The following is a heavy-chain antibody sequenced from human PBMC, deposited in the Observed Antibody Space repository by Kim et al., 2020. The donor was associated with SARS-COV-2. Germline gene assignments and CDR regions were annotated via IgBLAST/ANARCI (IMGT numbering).Heavy chain of an antibody. D-gene: IGHD3-22*01. J-gene: IGHJ6*02. CDR2: FDPEDGET. V-gene: IGHV1-24*01. Sequence: ASVKVSCKVSGYTLTELSMHWVRQAPGKGLEWMGGFDPEDGETIYAQKFQGRVTMTEDTSTDTAYMELSSLRSEDTAVYYCATLQRGTYDSSGYYFGYYYYGMDVWGQGTTVTVSS. CDR1: GYTLTELS. CDR3: ATLQRGTYDSSGYYFGYYYYGMDV.